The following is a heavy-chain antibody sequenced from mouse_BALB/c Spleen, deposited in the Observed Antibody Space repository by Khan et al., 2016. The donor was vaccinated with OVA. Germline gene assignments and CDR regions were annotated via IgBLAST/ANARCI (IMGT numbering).Heavy chain of an antibody. V-gene: IGHV1-87*01. Sequence: VQLVESGAELARPGASVKLSCKASGYSFTSYWMQWVKQRPGQGLEWIGAIYPGDGDTRYTQKFKGKATLTADNSSSTAYMQLSSLASEDSAIYYWARGRYGNWYFDVWGAGTTVTVSS. CDR3: ARGRYGNWYFDV. J-gene: IGHJ1*01. CDR2: IYPGDGDT. CDR1: GYSFTSYW. D-gene: IGHD2-1*01.